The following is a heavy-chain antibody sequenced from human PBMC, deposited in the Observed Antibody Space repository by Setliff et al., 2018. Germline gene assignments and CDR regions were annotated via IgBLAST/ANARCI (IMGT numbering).Heavy chain of an antibody. CDR3: AREYFYGDYLDY. Sequence: SETLSLTCTVSGGSISNYYWSWIRQPAGKGLEWIGRIYTSGSTNYNPSLKSRVTISVDTSKNQFSLNLSSVTAADSAVYYCAREYFYGDYLDYWGQGTLVTVSS. J-gene: IGHJ4*02. V-gene: IGHV4-4*07. CDR1: GGSISNYY. CDR2: IYTSGST. D-gene: IGHD4-17*01.